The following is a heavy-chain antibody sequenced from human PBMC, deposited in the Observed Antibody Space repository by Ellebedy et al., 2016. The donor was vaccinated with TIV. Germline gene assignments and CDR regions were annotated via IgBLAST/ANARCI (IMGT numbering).Heavy chain of an antibody. V-gene: IGHV1-46*01. CDR3: ARDSTIAAGDLNWFDP. Sequence: AASVKVSCKASGYTFTTYYMHWVRQAPGQGLEWMGIINPSGDRRSYAQKFQGRVTMTRDMSTSTVYMELSSLRSEDTAVYYCARDSTIAAGDLNWFDPWGQGTLVTVSS. CDR2: INPSGDRR. D-gene: IGHD6-13*01. J-gene: IGHJ5*02. CDR1: GYTFTTYY.